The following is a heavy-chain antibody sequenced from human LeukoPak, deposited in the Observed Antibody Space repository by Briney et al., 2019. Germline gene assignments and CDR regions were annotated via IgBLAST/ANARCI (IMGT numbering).Heavy chain of an antibody. V-gene: IGHV3-7*01. J-gene: IGHJ4*02. CDR2: IRGDGNEK. CDR1: GFIFSNYW. CDR3: VRNGDYYRLDY. D-gene: IGHD3-22*01. Sequence: PGGSLRLSCTASGFIFSNYWMTWVRQAPGKGLEWVANIRGDGNEKQFEDSVKGRFTISRDSAKNSVFLQMNNLRAEDTAVFYCVRNGDYYRLDYWGQGTLVTVSS.